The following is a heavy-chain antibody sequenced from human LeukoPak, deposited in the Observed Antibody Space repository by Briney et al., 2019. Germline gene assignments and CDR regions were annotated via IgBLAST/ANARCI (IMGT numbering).Heavy chain of an antibody. CDR1: GFTFSSYA. CDR3: ARDQVPDYGGNSFDY. V-gene: IGHV3-30-3*01. J-gene: IGHJ4*02. CDR2: ISYDGSNK. Sequence: GRSLRLSCAASGFTFSSYAMHWVRQAPGKGLEWVAVISYDGSNKYYADSVKGRFTISRDNSKNTLYLQMNSLRAEDTAVYYCARDQVPDYGGNSFDYWGQGTLVTVSS. D-gene: IGHD4-23*01.